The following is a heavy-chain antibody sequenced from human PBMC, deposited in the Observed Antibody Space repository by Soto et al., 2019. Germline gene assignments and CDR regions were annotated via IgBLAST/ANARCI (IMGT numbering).Heavy chain of an antibody. J-gene: IGHJ4*02. CDR2: MNPNSGNT. CDR3: ARGSLECSSPSCYEY. D-gene: IGHD2-2*01. Sequence: QVQLVQSGAELRKPGASVKVSCKASGYTFTSSDINWVRQATGQGLEWMGWMNPNSGNTGYAQKFQGRVTMTRNTSRSTAYMELNGLRSEDTAVYYCARGSLECSSPSCYEYWGQGTLVTVSS. CDR1: GYTFTSSD. V-gene: IGHV1-8*01.